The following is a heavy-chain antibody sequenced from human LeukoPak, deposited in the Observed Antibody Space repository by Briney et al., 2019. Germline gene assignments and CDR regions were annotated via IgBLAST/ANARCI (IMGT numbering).Heavy chain of an antibody. J-gene: IGHJ4*02. CDR2: IHHSGST. Sequence: PSETLSLTCTVSGDSISSYYWSWIRQPPGQGLEWIGYIHHSGSTDYNPSLKSRVTMSVDTSKNRFSLKLSSVTAADTAIYYCARLSGDYEIWGQGSLVTVSS. CDR1: GDSISSYY. D-gene: IGHD2-21*02. CDR3: ARLSGDYEI. V-gene: IGHV4-59*01.